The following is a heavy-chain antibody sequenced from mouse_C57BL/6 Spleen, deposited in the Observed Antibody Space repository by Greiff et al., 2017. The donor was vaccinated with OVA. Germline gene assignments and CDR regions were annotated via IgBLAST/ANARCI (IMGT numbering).Heavy chain of an antibody. CDR2: INPNNGGT. V-gene: IGHV1-18*01. J-gene: IGHJ4*01. D-gene: IGHD1-1*01. CDR1: GYTFTDYN. Sequence: VQLQQSGPELVKPGASVKIPCKASGYTFTDYNMDWVKQSHGKSLEWIGDINPNNGGTIYNQKFKGKATLTVDKSSSTAYMELRSLTSEDTAVYYCARRVNYYGSSYDYAMDYWGQGTSVTVSS. CDR3: ARRVNYYGSSYDYAMDY.